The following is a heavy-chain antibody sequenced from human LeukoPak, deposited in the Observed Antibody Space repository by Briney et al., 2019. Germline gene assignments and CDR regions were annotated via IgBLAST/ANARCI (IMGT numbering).Heavy chain of an antibody. CDR3: ARERGAAAGRVYYYYGMDV. Sequence: PSETLSLTCTVSGGSISSYYWSWIRQPPGKGLEWIGYIYYSGSTNYNPSLKSRVTISVDTSKNQFSLKLSSVTAADTAVYYCARERGAAAGRVYYYYGMDVWGQGTTVTVSS. D-gene: IGHD6-13*01. CDR2: IYYSGST. J-gene: IGHJ6*02. CDR1: GGSISSYY. V-gene: IGHV4-59*01.